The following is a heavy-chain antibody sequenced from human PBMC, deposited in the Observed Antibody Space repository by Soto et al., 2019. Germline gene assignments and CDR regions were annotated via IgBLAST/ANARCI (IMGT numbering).Heavy chain of an antibody. CDR3: ARAPEAIGATTYYFDY. CDR2: INPNSGGT. J-gene: IGHJ4*02. Sequence: ASVKVSCKASGYTFTGYYMHWVRQAPGQGLEWMGWINPNSGGTNYAQKFQGWVTMTRDTSISTAYMELSRLRSDDTAVYYGARAPEAIGATTYYFDYWGQGTLVTVSS. D-gene: IGHD5-12*01. V-gene: IGHV1-2*04. CDR1: GYTFTGYY.